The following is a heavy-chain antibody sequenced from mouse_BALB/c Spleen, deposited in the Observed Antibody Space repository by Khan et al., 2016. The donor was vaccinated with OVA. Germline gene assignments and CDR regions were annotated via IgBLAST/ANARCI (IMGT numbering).Heavy chain of an antibody. Sequence: EVELVESGGGFMQPGGSLQLSCATSGFTFTDYYMYWVRQTPERRLEWVAYISNRGTTTYYSDTVRGRFTISRDNAENTLYRQMSRLKSEDTGISYCAREGDGGGLAYWGQGTLVTVSA. CDR2: ISNRGTTT. CDR3: AREGDGGGLAY. D-gene: IGHD1-1*02. CDR1: GFTFTDYY. J-gene: IGHJ3*01. V-gene: IGHV5-12*02.